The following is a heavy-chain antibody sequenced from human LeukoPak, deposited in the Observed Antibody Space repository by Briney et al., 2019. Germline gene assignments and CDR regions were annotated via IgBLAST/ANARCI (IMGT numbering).Heavy chain of an antibody. CDR2: IYTSGST. J-gene: IGHJ4*02. D-gene: IGHD3-10*01. CDR3: ARGAWFGEFVDY. V-gene: IGHV4-61*02. CDR1: GGSISSGSYY. Sequence: SQTLSLTCTVSGGSISSGSYYWSWIRQPAGKGLEWIGRIYTSGSTNYNPSLKSRVTISVDTSKNQSSLKLSSVTAADTAVYYCARGAWFGEFVDYWGQGTLVTVSS.